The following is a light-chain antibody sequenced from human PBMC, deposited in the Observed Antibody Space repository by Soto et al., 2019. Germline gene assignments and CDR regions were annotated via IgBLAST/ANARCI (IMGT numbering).Light chain of an antibody. CDR3: SSYTSSSIVV. Sequence: QSVLTQPASVSGSPGQSITISCTGTSSDVGGYNYVSWYQQHPGKAPKLMIYDVSNRPSGVSNRLSGSKSGNTASLTISGLQAEDEADYYCSSYTSSSIVVFGGGTKLTVL. V-gene: IGLV2-14*01. J-gene: IGLJ2*01. CDR1: SSDVGGYNY. CDR2: DVS.